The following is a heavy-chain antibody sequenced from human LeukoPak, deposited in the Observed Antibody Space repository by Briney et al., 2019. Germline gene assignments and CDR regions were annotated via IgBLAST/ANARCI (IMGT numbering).Heavy chain of an antibody. CDR3: ARDPPRQDFWRTSHKGADVFEI. V-gene: IGHV4-39*02. J-gene: IGHJ3*02. D-gene: IGHD3-3*01. CDR1: GGSISSNNYY. Sequence: SETLSLTCTVSGGSISSNNYYWGWIRQPPGKGLEWIGSISYNGNTYYNPSLKSRVTISVDTSKNEFFLNLSSVTAADTAVYYCARDPPRQDFWRTSHKGADVFEIWGQGTVVTVSS. CDR2: ISYNGNT.